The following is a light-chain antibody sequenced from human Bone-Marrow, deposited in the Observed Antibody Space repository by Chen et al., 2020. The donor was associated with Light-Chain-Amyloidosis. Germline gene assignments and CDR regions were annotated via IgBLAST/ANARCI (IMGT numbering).Light chain of an antibody. CDR2: GSS. V-gene: IGKV3-20*01. J-gene: IGKJ4*01. Sequence: EIVLTQSPVTLSLSPGEGANLSCRASQTISSNYLTWYQQKFGQAPRLLIYGSSSRATGIPERFTGSGSGTDFTLTINRLEPEDFAMYYCQQYGTSPLTFGGGTKVEIK. CDR1: QTISSNY. CDR3: QQYGTSPLT.